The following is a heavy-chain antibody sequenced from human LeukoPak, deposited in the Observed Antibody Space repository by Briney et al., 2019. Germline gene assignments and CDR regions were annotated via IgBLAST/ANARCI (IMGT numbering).Heavy chain of an antibody. Sequence: SETLSLTCTVSGGSISSFYWSWIRQPPGKGLEWIGYIYYSGSTNYNPSLKSRVTISVDTSKNQFSLKMSSVTAADTAVYYCARARDGHINNWFDPWGQGTLVIVSS. V-gene: IGHV4-59*01. CDR3: ARARDGHINNWFDP. CDR2: IYYSGST. CDR1: GGSISSFY. J-gene: IGHJ5*02. D-gene: IGHD5-24*01.